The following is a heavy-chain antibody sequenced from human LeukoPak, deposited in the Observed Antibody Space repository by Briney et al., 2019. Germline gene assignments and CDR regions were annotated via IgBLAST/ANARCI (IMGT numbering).Heavy chain of an antibody. D-gene: IGHD2-15*01. Sequence: GSLRLSCVASGFTFSSYAMSWVRQAPGKGLGWVSGFSGSGGSTYYADSVKGRFTISRDNSKNTLYLQMNSLRAEDTAVYYCAKGQESIYCSGGSCCGVDYWGQGTLVTVSS. CDR1: GFTFSSYA. V-gene: IGHV3-23*01. CDR2: FSGSGGST. CDR3: AKGQESIYCSGGSCCGVDY. J-gene: IGHJ4*02.